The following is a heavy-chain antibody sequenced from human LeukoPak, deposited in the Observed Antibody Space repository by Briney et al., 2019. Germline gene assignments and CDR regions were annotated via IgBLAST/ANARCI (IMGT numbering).Heavy chain of an antibody. CDR1: GGSISSYY. J-gene: IGHJ3*02. V-gene: IGHV4-59*12. CDR3: ARARGEGDAFAI. Sequence: PSETLSLTCTVSGGSISSYYLSWIRQPPGKGLEWVGYIYYSGSTNYNASLKGRFTISGDTSKNTFSLKMNSVRAADTAVYYCARARGEGDAFAIWGQGTMATASS. CDR2: IYYSGST. D-gene: IGHD3-10*01.